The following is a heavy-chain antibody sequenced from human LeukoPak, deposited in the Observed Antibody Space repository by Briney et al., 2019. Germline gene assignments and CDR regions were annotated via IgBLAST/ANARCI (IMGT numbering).Heavy chain of an antibody. CDR2: ISWDGGST. D-gene: IGHD6-13*01. CDR3: AQDFHRWSRDY. V-gene: IGHV3-43*01. Sequence: GGSLRLSCAASGFTFDDYTRQWGRRAPGRGLGWGSVISWDGGSTYYADSVKGRFTISRDNAKKSLYVQMNSLGAEDTAVYYCAQDFHRWSRDYWGQGTLVTVSS. J-gene: IGHJ4*02. CDR1: GFTFDDYT.